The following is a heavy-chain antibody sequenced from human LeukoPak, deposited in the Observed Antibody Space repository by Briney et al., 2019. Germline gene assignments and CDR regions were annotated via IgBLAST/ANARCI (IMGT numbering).Heavy chain of an antibody. CDR3: ARAAVNWGTYYFDY. J-gene: IGHJ4*01. CDR1: VFTFSSFA. D-gene: IGHD7-27*01. CDR2: ITSSSDTK. V-gene: IGHV3-48*01. Sequence: GGSLRLSCAASVFTFSSFAMSWVRQAPGKGLEWVSLITSSSDTKYYADSVKGRFTISRDNSKNTLYLQMNSLRAEDTAVYYCARAAVNWGTYYFDYWGQGTLVTVSS.